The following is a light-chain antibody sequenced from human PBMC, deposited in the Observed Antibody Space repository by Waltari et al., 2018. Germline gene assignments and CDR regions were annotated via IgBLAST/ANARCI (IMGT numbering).Light chain of an antibody. J-gene: IGLJ2*01. CDR1: SLRSYH. CDR3: HSRDASGVGGA. V-gene: IGLV3-19*01. CDR2: YQN. Sequence: TQDPAVSVAVGQTVRITCQGDSLRSYHASWYQQRPGQAPKLLIYYQNNRPSGVPGRFSGSSSDNTASLTITGAQAEDEAYYYCHSRDASGVGGAFGGGTKLTVL.